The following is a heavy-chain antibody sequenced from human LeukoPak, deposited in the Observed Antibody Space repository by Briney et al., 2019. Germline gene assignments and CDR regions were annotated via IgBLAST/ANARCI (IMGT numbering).Heavy chain of an antibody. V-gene: IGHV4-4*07. J-gene: IGHJ4*02. CDR2: IYASGST. CDR3: ARAGYYDSSRYSTTFDS. D-gene: IGHD3-22*01. CDR1: GGSISSHY. Sequence: ASETLSLTCTVSGGSISSHYLSWIRQPAGKRLEWIGRIYASGSTEYNPSLKSRVTMSVDTSKNQFSLKLKSLTAADTAVYYCARAGYYDSSRYSTTFDSWGQGTLVTVSS.